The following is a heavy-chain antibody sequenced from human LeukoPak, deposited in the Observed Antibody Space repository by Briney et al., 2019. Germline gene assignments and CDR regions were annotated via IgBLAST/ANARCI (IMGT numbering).Heavy chain of an antibody. J-gene: IGHJ4*02. CDR1: GFTFRSCG. D-gene: IGHD3-10*01. V-gene: IGHV3-30*18. CDR2: ITYDDFYK. Sequence: GGSLRLSCAASGFTFRSCGMHWVRQAPGKGLEWVALITYDDFYKYYGDSVKGRFTISRDNSKNTLYLQMNSLRPEDTAVYYCAKDRISMVRSSDIDNWGQGTLVTVSS. CDR3: AKDRISMVRSSDIDN.